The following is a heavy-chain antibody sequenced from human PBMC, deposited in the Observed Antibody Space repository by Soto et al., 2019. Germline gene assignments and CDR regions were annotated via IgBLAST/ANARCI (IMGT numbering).Heavy chain of an antibody. D-gene: IGHD3-3*01. CDR2: INHSGST. J-gene: IGHJ5*02. V-gene: IGHV4-34*01. Sequence: PETLSLTCAVYGGSLIGYYWSWIRPPPGKGLEWIGEINHSGSTNYNPSLKSRVTISVDTSKNQFSLNLSSVTAADTAVYYCARGFRGTPKLRFLEWAFSPWGQGTMVAV. CDR1: GGSLIGYY. CDR3: ARGFRGTPKLRFLEWAFSP.